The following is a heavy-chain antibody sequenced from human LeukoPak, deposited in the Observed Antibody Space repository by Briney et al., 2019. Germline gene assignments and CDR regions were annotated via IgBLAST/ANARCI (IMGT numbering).Heavy chain of an antibody. Sequence: SQTLSLTCTVSGGSISSGGYYWSWIRQHPGKGLEWIGYIYYSGSTYYNPSLKSRVTISVDTSKNQFSLKLSSVTAADTAVYYCARVRVPDELGPDAFDIWGQGTMVTVSS. J-gene: IGHJ3*02. V-gene: IGHV4-31*03. CDR2: IYYSGST. D-gene: IGHD7-27*01. CDR3: ARVRVPDELGPDAFDI. CDR1: GGSISSGGYY.